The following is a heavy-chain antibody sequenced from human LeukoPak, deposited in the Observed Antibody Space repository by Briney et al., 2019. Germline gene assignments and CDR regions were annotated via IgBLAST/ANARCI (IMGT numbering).Heavy chain of an antibody. D-gene: IGHD4-17*01. CDR1: GGTFSSYA. Sequence: SVKVSCEASGGTFSSYAISWVRQAPGQGLEWMGRIIPILGIANYAQKFQGRVTITADKSTSTAYMELSSLRSEDTAVYYCARDLRFRPFDPWGQGTLVTVSS. CDR3: ARDLRFRPFDP. J-gene: IGHJ5*02. V-gene: IGHV1-69*04. CDR2: IIPILGIA.